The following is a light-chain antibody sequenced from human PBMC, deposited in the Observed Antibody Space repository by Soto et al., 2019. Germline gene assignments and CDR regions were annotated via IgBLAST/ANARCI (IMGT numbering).Light chain of an antibody. CDR2: LEGSGSY. Sequence: QLVLTQSSSASASLGSSVKLTCTLSSGHSSYIIAWHQQQPGQAPRYLMKLEGSGSYNEGSEVPVRFSAASSGADRYLTITNQHSEDEAAYYSEHWASKTPTVFGGGTKLTVL. CDR3: EHWASKTPTV. J-gene: IGLJ3*02. V-gene: IGLV4-60*03. CDR1: SGHSSYI.